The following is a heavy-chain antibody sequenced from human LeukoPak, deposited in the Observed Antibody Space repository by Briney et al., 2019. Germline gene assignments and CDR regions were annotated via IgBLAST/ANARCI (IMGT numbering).Heavy chain of an antibody. CDR3: ARERRGSYRSFDY. J-gene: IGHJ4*02. CDR2: IEYDGSQK. V-gene: IGHV3-30*03. CDR1: GFTFTSSG. Sequence: LSGGSLRLSCAASGFTFTSSGMPWVRQAPGRGLEWVAVIEYDGSQKYYADSVKGRFTISRDNAKNSLYLQMNSLRAEDTAVYYCARERRGSYRSFDYWGQGTLVTVSS. D-gene: IGHD1-26*01.